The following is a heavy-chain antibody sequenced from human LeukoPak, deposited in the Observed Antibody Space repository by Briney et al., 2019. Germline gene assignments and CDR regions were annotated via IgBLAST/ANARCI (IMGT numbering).Heavy chain of an antibody. CDR3: EKTTTGYSSGQKPAWPVDY. D-gene: IGHD6-19*01. V-gene: IGHV3-23*01. CDR1: GFTFGSYA. CDR2: IFGSGGSA. Sequence: PGGSLRLSCEASGFTFGSYAMYWVRQAPGKGLEWVAGIFGSGGSAHYADSAKGRFTISRDNSKNTVYLQINSLRAEDTAVFYCEKTTTGYSSGQKPAWPVDYWGQGTLVTVSS. J-gene: IGHJ4*02.